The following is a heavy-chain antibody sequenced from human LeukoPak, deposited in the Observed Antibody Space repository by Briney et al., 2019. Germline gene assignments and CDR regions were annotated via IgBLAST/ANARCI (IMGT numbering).Heavy chain of an antibody. CDR3: AKEPEVSGYYWGFDY. Sequence: GGSLRLSCAASGFTFSSYAMSWVRQAPGKGLEWVSAISGSGGSTYYADSVKGRFAISRDNSKNTLYLQMNSLRAEDTAVYYCAKEPEVSGYYWGFDYWGQGTLVTVSS. J-gene: IGHJ4*02. CDR2: ISGSGGST. CDR1: GFTFSSYA. D-gene: IGHD3-22*01. V-gene: IGHV3-23*01.